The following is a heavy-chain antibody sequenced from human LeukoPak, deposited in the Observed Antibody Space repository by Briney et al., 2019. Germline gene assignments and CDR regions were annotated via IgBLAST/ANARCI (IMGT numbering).Heavy chain of an antibody. CDR3: ARQGGQQLVNAWFDP. V-gene: IGHV5-51*01. Sequence: GESLKISCKGSGYSFTSYWMGWVRQMPGKGLEWMGIICPGASDTRYSPSFQGQVTISADKSISTAYLQWSSLKASDTAMYYCARQGGQQLVNAWFDPWGQGPLVTVSS. CDR1: GYSFTSYW. D-gene: IGHD6-13*01. CDR2: ICPGASDT. J-gene: IGHJ5*02.